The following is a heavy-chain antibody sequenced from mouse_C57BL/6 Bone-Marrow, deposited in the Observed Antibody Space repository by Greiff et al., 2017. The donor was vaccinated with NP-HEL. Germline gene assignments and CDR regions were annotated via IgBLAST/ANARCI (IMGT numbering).Heavy chain of an antibody. CDR1: GFTFTDYY. CDR2: IRNKANGYTT. CDR3: ASSPIYSDYAVDY. V-gene: IGHV7-3*01. Sequence: DVKLQESGGGLVQPGGSLSLSCAASGFTFTDYYMSWVRQPPGKALEWLGFIRNKANGYTTEYSASVKGRFTISRDNSQSILYLQMNALRAEDSATYYCASSPIYSDYAVDYWGQGTSVTVSS. D-gene: IGHD1-3*01. J-gene: IGHJ4*01.